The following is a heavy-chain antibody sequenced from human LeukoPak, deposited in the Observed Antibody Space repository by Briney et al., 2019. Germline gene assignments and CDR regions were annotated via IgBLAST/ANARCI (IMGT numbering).Heavy chain of an antibody. CDR3: ARDGSGSYVDY. CDR1: GFTFDDYA. CDR2: ISWNSGSI. V-gene: IGHV3-9*01. Sequence: GGSLRLSCAASGFTFDDYAMHWVRHAPGKGLEWVSGISWNSGSIGYADSVKGRFTISRDNSKNTLYLQMNSLRAEDTAVYYCARDGSGSYVDYWGQGTLVTVSS. J-gene: IGHJ4*02. D-gene: IGHD1-26*01.